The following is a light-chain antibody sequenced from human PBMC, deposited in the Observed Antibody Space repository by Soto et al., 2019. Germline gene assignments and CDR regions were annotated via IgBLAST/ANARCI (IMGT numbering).Light chain of an antibody. J-gene: IGKJ2*01. CDR3: QQYGSSAYT. V-gene: IGKV3-20*01. Sequence: EIVLTQSPGTLSLSPGERATLSCRASQSVSSSYLAWYQQKPGQAPRPLIYGASSRATGIPDRFSGSGSGTDFPLTISRLEPEAFAVYYCQQYGSSAYTFGQGAKLEIK. CDR1: QSVSSSY. CDR2: GAS.